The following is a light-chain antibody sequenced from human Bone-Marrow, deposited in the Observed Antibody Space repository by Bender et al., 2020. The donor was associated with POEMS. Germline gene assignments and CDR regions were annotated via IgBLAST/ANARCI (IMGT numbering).Light chain of an antibody. CDR2: EVS. V-gene: IGLV2-14*01. CDR3: SSYTSTSRLVV. Sequence: QSALTQPASVSGSPGQSISISCTGTSSDVGGYTYVSWYQHHPGKAPKLLIHEVSNRPSGVSNRFSGSKSGNTASLTISGLQAEDEDDYYCSSYTSTSRLVVLGGGTKLTVL. CDR1: SSDVGGYTY. J-gene: IGLJ2*01.